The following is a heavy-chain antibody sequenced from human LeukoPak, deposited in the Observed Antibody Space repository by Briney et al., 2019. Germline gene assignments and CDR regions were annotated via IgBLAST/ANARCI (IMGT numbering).Heavy chain of an antibody. CDR1: GFPFSGSA. Sequence: PGGSLRLSCAASGFPFSGSAMHWVRQASGKGLEWVGRIRSKANSYATAYAASVKGRFTISRDDSKNTAYLQMNSLKTEDTAVYYCTRHTVVPAAISYYYYYMDVWGKGTTVTVSS. D-gene: IGHD2-2*01. CDR2: IRSKANSYAT. CDR3: TRHTVVPAAISYYYYYMDV. J-gene: IGHJ6*03. V-gene: IGHV3-73*01.